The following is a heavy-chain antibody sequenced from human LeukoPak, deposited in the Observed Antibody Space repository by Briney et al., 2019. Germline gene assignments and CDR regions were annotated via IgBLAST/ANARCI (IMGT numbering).Heavy chain of an antibody. V-gene: IGHV3-21*01. CDR2: ISSSSDYI. J-gene: IGHJ4*02. CDR3: ARPNYYDSSGYADY. CDR1: GFTFSSYS. D-gene: IGHD3-22*01. Sequence: GGSLRLSCAASGFTFSSYSMNWVRQAPGKGLEWVSSISSSSDYIYYADSVKGRFTISRDNAKNSLYLQMNSLRAEDTAVYYCARPNYYDSSGYADYWGQGTLVTVSS.